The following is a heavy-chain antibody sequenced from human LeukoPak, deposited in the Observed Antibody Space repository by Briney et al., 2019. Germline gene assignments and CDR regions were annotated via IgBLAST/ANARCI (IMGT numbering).Heavy chain of an antibody. Sequence: SETLSLTCTVSGASISSYYWSWLRQSPAKGLEWVAYIHASGTTNYNPSLKSRVTISIDTSKGQFSLKLTSVTAADTAVYYCARLTAAAAAITYHYFDHWGQGTLVTVSS. CDR3: ARLTAAAAAITYHYFDH. J-gene: IGHJ4*02. CDR1: GASISSYY. V-gene: IGHV4-4*09. CDR2: IHASGTT. D-gene: IGHD2-2*02.